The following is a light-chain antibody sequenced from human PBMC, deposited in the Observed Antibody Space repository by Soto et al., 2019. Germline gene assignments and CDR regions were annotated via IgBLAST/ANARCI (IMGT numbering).Light chain of an antibody. CDR1: QDISNY. CDR3: HQYDNLPPTWT. J-gene: IGKJ1*01. Sequence: DIQMTQSPSSLSASVGDRVTITCQASQDISNYLNWYQQKLGKAPKLLIYDASNLETGVPSRFSGSGSGTDFTFTISSLQPEDIATYYCHQYDNLPPTWTFGQGTKVDIK. CDR2: DAS. V-gene: IGKV1-33*01.